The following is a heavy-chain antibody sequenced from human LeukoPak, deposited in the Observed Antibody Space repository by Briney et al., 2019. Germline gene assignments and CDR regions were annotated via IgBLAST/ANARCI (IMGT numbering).Heavy chain of an antibody. D-gene: IGHD5-18*01. CDR2: INHSGST. CDR3: ARVGYSYGSDH. CDR1: GGSFSGYY. J-gene: IGHJ4*02. Sequence: SETLSLTCAVYGGSFSGYYWSWIRQPPGKGLEWIGEINHSGSTNYNPSLKSRVTISVDTSKNQFSLKLSSVTAADTAVYYCARVGYSYGSDHWGQGTLVTVSS. V-gene: IGHV4-34*01.